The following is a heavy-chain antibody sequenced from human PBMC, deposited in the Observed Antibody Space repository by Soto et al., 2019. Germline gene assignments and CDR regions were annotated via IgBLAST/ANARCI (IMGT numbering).Heavy chain of an antibody. D-gene: IGHD4-17*01. Sequence: QVQLVESGGGVVQPGRSLRLSCAASGFTFSSYAMHWVRQAPGKGLEWVAVISYDGSNKYYADSVKGRFTISRDNSKNTLYLQMNSLRAEDTAVYYCARGHRDYGDYKLLDYWGQGTLVTVSS. CDR3: ARGHRDYGDYKLLDY. V-gene: IGHV3-30-3*01. J-gene: IGHJ4*02. CDR2: ISYDGSNK. CDR1: GFTFSSYA.